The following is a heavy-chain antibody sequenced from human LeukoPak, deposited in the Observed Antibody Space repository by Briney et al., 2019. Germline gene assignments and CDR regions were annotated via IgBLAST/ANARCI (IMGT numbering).Heavy chain of an antibody. CDR3: AAKARCSGGSCNSVDYYMDV. CDR2: FDPEQGEA. V-gene: IGHV1-24*01. J-gene: IGHJ6*03. Sequence: ASVKVSCKVSGYTLTELSMHWVRQAPGKGLEWMGGFDPEQGEAIYVRKFQGRVTMNEDTSPDTAYMELSSLTSEDTAVYYCAAKARCSGGSCNSVDYYMDVWGKGTTVTVSS. CDR1: GYTLTELS. D-gene: IGHD2-15*01.